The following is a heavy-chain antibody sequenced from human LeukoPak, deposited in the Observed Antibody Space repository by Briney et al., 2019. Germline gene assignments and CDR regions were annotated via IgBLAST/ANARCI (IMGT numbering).Heavy chain of an antibody. CDR1: GGSISSSSYY. Sequence: SETLSLTCTVSGGSISSSSYYWGWIRQPPGKGLEWIGSIYYSGSTYYNPSLKSRVTISVDTSKNQFSLKLSSVTAADTAVYYCARLRRYYVSNDAFDIWGQGTMVTVSS. J-gene: IGHJ3*02. D-gene: IGHD3-22*01. CDR2: IYYSGST. V-gene: IGHV4-39*01. CDR3: ARLRRYYVSNDAFDI.